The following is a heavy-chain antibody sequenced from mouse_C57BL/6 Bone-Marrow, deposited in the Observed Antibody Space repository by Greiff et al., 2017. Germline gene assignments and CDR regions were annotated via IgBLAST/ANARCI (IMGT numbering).Heavy chain of an antibody. CDR3: ARIRGRFSTTVVAPYYYAMDY. CDR2: IWWDDDK. CDR1: GFSLSTFGMG. Sequence: QVTLKESGPGILQPSQTLSLTCSFSGFSLSTFGMGVGWIRQPSGKGLEWLAHIWWDDDKYYNPALKSRLTISKDTSKHQGFLKIANVDTADTATYYCARIRGRFSTTVVAPYYYAMDYWGQGTSVTVSS. V-gene: IGHV8-8*01. D-gene: IGHD1-1*01. J-gene: IGHJ4*01.